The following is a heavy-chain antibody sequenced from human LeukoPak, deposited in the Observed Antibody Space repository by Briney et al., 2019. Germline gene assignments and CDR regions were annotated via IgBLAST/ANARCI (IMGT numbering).Heavy chain of an antibody. Sequence: GGSLRLSCAASGFTSSSYSMNCVRQAPGKGLEWVSYISNSSSTKYYTDSVRGRFTVSRDNAKNSLYLQMNSLRAEDTAVYYCARGTFEPWFGRPDAFDIWGQGTMVTVSS. J-gene: IGHJ3*02. D-gene: IGHD3-10*01. CDR2: ISNSSSTK. V-gene: IGHV3-48*01. CDR3: ARGTFEPWFGRPDAFDI. CDR1: GFTSSSYS.